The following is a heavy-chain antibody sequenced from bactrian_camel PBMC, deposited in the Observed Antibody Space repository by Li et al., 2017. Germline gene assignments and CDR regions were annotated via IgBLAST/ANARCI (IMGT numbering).Heavy chain of an antibody. CDR3: VRDHLGVAASQY. Sequence: QLVESGGGLVQPGGSLTLSCAASGFTLTGYWMYWVRQLPGKGLEWVSSINSGGGSTFYAETVKGRFTISRDSAKNTMYLKTNSLKPEDTALYYCVRDHLGVAASQYWGQGTQVTVS. D-gene: IGHD6*01. V-gene: IGHV3S25*01. CDR1: GFTLTGYW. J-gene: IGHJ4*01. CDR2: INSGGGST.